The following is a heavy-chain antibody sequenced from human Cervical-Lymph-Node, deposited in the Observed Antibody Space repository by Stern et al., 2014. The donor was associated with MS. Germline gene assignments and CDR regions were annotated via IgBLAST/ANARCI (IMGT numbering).Heavy chain of an antibody. CDR3: ARDSSSWYPEY. J-gene: IGHJ4*02. CDR2: ISYDGSNK. V-gene: IGHV3-30*01. D-gene: IGHD6-13*01. CDR1: GFTFSSYA. Sequence: PASGFTFSSYAMHWVRQAPGKGLEWVAVISYDGSNKYYADSVKGRFTISRDNSKNTLYLQMNSLRAEDTAVYYCARDSSSWYPEYWGQGTLGTV.